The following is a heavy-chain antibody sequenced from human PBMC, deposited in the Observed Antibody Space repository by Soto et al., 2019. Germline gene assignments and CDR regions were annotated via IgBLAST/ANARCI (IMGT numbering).Heavy chain of an antibody. CDR2: IYPDDSDT. CDR3: ARQGKYSYGSNDY. Sequence: GESLKISCKGSGYSFTSYWIGWVRQMPGKGLEWMGIIYPDDSDTRYSPSFQGQVIMSADKSITTAYLQWSSLKASDTAMYYCARQGKYSYGSNDYWGEGTMETFYS. CDR1: GYSFTSYW. V-gene: IGHV5-51*01. J-gene: IGHJ4*02. D-gene: IGHD5-18*01.